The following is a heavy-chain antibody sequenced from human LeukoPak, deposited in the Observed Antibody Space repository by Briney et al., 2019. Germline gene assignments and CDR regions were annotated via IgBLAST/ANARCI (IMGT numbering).Heavy chain of an antibody. V-gene: IGHV3-48*01. CDR3: AREYSSSSGRAFDM. Sequence: GGSLRLSCVVSGFTFSSYSMNWVRQAPGKGLEWVSYISSSSSTIYNADSVKGRFTISRDNANNSFYLQMNSLRAEDTAVYYCAREYSSSSGRAFDMWGRGTMVTVSS. J-gene: IGHJ3*02. D-gene: IGHD6-6*01. CDR1: GFTFSSYS. CDR2: ISSSSSTI.